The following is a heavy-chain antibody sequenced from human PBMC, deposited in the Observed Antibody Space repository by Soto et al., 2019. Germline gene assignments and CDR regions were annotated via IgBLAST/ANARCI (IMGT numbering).Heavy chain of an antibody. CDR1: GFSLSGGGVG. J-gene: IGHJ5*02. CDR2: IYWNDDK. D-gene: IGHD5-18*01. V-gene: IGHV2-5*01. CDR3: AHKMDTVDWFGP. Sequence: QITLKESGPTLVKPTQTLTLTCTFSGFSLSGGGVGVGWIRQPPGKALEWVALIYWNDDKRYSPSLKSRLTIPKDTSKNPVVLTMTNMDPVDTATYSCAHKMDTVDWFGPWGRGTLVTVSS.